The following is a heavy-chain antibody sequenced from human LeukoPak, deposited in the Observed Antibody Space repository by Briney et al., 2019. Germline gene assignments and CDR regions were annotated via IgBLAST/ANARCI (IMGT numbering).Heavy chain of an antibody. D-gene: IGHD1-26*01. CDR2: INHSGST. V-gene: IGHV4-34*01. Sequence: PSETLSLTCAVYGGSFSGYYWSWIRQPPGEGMEWIGEINHSGSTNYNPSLKSRVTISVDTSKNQFSLKLSSVTAADTAVYYCAVRIVGATRDYWGQGTLVTVSS. CDR1: GGSFSGYY. CDR3: AVRIVGATRDY. J-gene: IGHJ4*02.